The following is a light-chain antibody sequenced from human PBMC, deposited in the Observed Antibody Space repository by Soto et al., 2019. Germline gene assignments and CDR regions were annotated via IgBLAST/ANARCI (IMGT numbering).Light chain of an antibody. CDR3: CSYAGNPYV. CDR2: EGS. Sequence: QSALTQPASVSGSPGQSIAISCTGTSSDVGSYNSVSWYQQHPGKAPNLMIYEGSKRPSGVSDRFSGSKSGNTASLTISGLQAEDEADYYCCSYAGNPYVFGTGTKLTVL. CDR1: SSDVGSYNS. V-gene: IGLV2-23*01. J-gene: IGLJ1*01.